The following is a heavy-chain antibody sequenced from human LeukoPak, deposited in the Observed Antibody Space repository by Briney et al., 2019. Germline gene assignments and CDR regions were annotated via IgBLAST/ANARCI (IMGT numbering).Heavy chain of an antibody. J-gene: IGHJ4*02. D-gene: IGHD6-19*01. V-gene: IGHV1-46*01. CDR1: GYTFTSYY. CDR3: ARTPDNSGWYEVY. CDR2: INPSAGST. Sequence: ASVKVSCKASGYTFTSYYMHWVRQAPGQGLEWMGIINPSAGSTSYAQKSQGRVTTTRDTSTSTVYMELSSLTSEDTAVYYCARTPDNSGWYEVYWGQGTLVTVSS.